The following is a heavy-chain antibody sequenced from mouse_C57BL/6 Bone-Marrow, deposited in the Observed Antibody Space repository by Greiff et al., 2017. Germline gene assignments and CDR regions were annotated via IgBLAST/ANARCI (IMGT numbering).Heavy chain of an antibody. Sequence: QVQLQQPGAELVMPGASVKLSCKASGYTFTSYWMHWVKQRPGQGLEWIGEIDPSDSYTNYNQKFKGKSTLTVDKSSSTAYMQLSSLTSEASAVYYCARSGLLPFAYWGQGTLVTVSA. CDR3: ARSGLLPFAY. CDR1: GYTFTSYW. J-gene: IGHJ3*01. D-gene: IGHD2-3*01. V-gene: IGHV1-69*01. CDR2: IDPSDSYT.